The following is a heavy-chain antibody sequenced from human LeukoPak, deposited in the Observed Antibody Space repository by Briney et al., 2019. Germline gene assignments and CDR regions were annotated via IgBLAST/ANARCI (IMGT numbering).Heavy chain of an antibody. CDR3: ARHCYASGSYYNDY. D-gene: IGHD3-10*01. Sequence: GESLKISCKGSGYSFSSYWIGWVRQMPGKGLEWMGIIYPGDSDTRYGPSFQGQVTISADKSISTAYLQWSSLKASDTAMYYCARHCYASGSYYNDYWGQGTLVTVSS. J-gene: IGHJ4*02. CDR1: GYSFSSYW. V-gene: IGHV5-51*01. CDR2: IYPGDSDT.